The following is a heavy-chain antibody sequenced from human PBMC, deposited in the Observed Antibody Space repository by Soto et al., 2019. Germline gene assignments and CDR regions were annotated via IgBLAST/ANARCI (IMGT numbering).Heavy chain of an antibody. J-gene: IGHJ4*02. Sequence: GGSLRLSCAASGFTFSSCGMHWVRQAPGKGLEWVAVISYDGSNKYYADSVKGRFTISRDNSKNTLYLQMNSLRAEDTAVYYCAKDNIAVADHFDYWGQGTLVTVSS. D-gene: IGHD6-19*01. CDR3: AKDNIAVADHFDY. CDR1: GFTFSSCG. CDR2: ISYDGSNK. V-gene: IGHV3-30*18.